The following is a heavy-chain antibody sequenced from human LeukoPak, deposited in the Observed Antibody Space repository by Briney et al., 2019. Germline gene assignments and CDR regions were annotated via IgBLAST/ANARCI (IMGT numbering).Heavy chain of an antibody. CDR2: ISGSGDYT. D-gene: IGHD6-19*01. Sequence: GGSLRLSCAASGFTFSSYGMSWVRQAPGKGLEWVSAISGSGDYTYYADSVKGRFTISRDNSKNTLYLQMNSLRAEDTAVYYCAKGGIAVTGTSYYYYMDVWGKGTTVTISS. CDR1: GFTFSSYG. V-gene: IGHV3-23*01. J-gene: IGHJ6*03. CDR3: AKGGIAVTGTSYYYYMDV.